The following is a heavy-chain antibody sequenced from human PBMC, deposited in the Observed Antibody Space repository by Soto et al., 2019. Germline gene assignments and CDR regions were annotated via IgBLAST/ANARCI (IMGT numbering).Heavy chain of an antibody. CDR1: GFTFSSYS. CDR3: ARVVVPAAEDYYYYYMDV. Sequence: GGSLRLSCAASGFTFSSYSMNWVRQAPGKGLEWVSYISSSSSTIYYADSVKGRFTISRDNAKNSLYLQMNSLRAEDTAVYYCARVVVPAAEDYYYYYMDVWGKGTTVTVSS. J-gene: IGHJ6*03. V-gene: IGHV3-48*01. D-gene: IGHD2-2*01. CDR2: ISSSSSTI.